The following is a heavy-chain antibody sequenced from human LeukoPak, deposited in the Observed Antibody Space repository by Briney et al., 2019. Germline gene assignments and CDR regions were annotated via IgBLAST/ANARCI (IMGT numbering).Heavy chain of an antibody. CDR2: IRYDGSNK. CDR3: AKFRGGRRQPAFVDIGDY. D-gene: IGHD1-26*01. J-gene: IGHJ4*02. Sequence: PGGSLRLSCAASGFTFDDYGMSWVRQAPGKGLEWVAFIRYDGSNKYYADSVKGRFTISRDNSKNTLYLQMNSLRAEDTAVYYCAKFRGGRRQPAFVDIGDYWGQGTLVTVSS. V-gene: IGHV3-30*02. CDR1: GFTFDDYG.